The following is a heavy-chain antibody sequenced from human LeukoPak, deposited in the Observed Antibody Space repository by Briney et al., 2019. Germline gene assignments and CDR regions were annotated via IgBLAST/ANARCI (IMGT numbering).Heavy chain of an antibody. J-gene: IGHJ4*02. CDR2: ISAYNGNT. CDR3: ARDARLRGVVPAAICY. D-gene: IGHD2-2*02. CDR1: GYTFTSYG. V-gene: IGHV1-18*04. Sequence: ASVKVSCRASGYTFTSYGISWVRQAPGQGLEWMGWISAYNGNTNYAQTLQGRVTMTTDTSTSTAYMELRSLRSDDTAVYYCARDARLRGVVPAAICYWGQGTLVTVSS.